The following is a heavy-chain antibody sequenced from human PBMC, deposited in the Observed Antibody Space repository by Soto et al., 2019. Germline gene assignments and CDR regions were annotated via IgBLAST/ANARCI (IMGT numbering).Heavy chain of an antibody. CDR3: ARGGGIRYFDWPLDY. J-gene: IGHJ4*02. CDR1: GGTFSSYA. D-gene: IGHD3-9*01. V-gene: IGHV1-69*13. Sequence: SVKVSCKASGGTFSSYAISWVRQAPGQGLEWMGGIIPIFGTANYAKKFQGRVTITADESTSTAYMELSSLRYEDTAVYYCARGGGIRYFDWPLDYWGQGTLVTVSS. CDR2: IIPIFGTA.